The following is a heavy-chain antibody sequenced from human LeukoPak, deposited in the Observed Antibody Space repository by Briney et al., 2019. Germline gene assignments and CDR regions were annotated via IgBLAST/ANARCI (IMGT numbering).Heavy chain of an antibody. CDR2: IYTSGST. J-gene: IGHJ6*02. Sequence: SETLSLTCTVSGGSISSGSYYWSWIRQPAGKGLEWIGRIYTSGSTNYNPSLKSRVTISVDTSKNQFSLKLSSVTAADTAVYYCARDRIAARPGDYYYYGMDVWGQGTTVTVSS. V-gene: IGHV4-61*02. D-gene: IGHD6-6*01. CDR3: ARDRIAARPGDYYYYGMDV. CDR1: GGSISSGSYY.